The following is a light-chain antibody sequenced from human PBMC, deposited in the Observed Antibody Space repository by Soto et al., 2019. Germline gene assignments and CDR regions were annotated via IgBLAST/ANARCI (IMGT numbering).Light chain of an antibody. CDR3: QQRNNWPFN. Sequence: EIVLTQSPATLSLSPGERATLSCRASQSVNNYFAWYQQKPGQAPRLLIYAASNRATGIQAMFSGSVSVTDFSLTISSLEPENFAVYYCQQRNNWPFNFVPGTKVDIK. CDR2: AAS. CDR1: QSVNNY. J-gene: IGKJ3*01. V-gene: IGKV3-11*01.